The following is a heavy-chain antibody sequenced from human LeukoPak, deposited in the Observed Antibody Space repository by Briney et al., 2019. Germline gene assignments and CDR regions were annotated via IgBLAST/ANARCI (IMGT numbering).Heavy chain of an antibody. J-gene: IGHJ4*02. CDR2: IYSSGTT. V-gene: IGHV4-4*07. Sequence: PSETLSLTCTVSGGPISGYYWSWIRQPAGKGLEWLGLIYSSGTTTYNPSLKSRVTMSVDTSKNHFPLKLSSVTAADTAVYYCARLWNYAADSWGQGTLVTVSS. CDR1: GGPISGYY. D-gene: IGHD1-7*01. CDR3: ARLWNYAADS.